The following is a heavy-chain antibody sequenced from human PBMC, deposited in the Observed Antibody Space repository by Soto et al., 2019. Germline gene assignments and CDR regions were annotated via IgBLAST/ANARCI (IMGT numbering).Heavy chain of an antibody. CDR3: ARGWPYDFWSGYFEF. D-gene: IGHD3-3*01. Sequence: VQLVESGGGLVKLGGSLRLSCAASGFTFNDYYMTWIRQAPGKGLEWISYISISGSNIHYADSVKGRFTISRDNAKKSLYLQTDSLRAEDTAVYFCARGWPYDFWSGYFEFWGQGARVTVSS. V-gene: IGHV3-11*01. CDR1: GFTFNDYY. CDR2: ISISGSNI. J-gene: IGHJ4*02.